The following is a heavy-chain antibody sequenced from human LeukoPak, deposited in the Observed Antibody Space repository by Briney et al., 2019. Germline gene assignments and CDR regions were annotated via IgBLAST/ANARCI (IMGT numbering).Heavy chain of an antibody. CDR2: ISPSGTI. V-gene: IGHV4-4*07. Sequence: SETLSLTCTVSGGYTGSHYWSWIRQPAGKGLERIGRISPSGTIHYNPSLGSRVTMSVDTSKNYFSLRLSSVIAADTAVYYCARDFYASGFYFWFDPWGQGILVTVSS. J-gene: IGHJ5*02. CDR1: GGYTGSHY. D-gene: IGHD2/OR15-2a*01. CDR3: ARDFYASGFYFWFDP.